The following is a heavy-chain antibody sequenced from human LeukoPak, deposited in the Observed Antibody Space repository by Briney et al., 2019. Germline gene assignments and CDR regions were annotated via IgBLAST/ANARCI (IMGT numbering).Heavy chain of an antibody. CDR3: ARYWNDRYFDY. CDR1: GFTFSTYS. Sequence: GGSLRLSCAASGFTFSTYSMGWVRQAPGKGLEWVSVINNYGGSTFYADSVKGRFTISRDNSKDTLYLQMNSLRAEDTAVYYCARYWNDRYFDYWGQGTLVTVSS. D-gene: IGHD1-1*01. V-gene: IGHV3-23*01. J-gene: IGHJ4*02. CDR2: INNYGGST.